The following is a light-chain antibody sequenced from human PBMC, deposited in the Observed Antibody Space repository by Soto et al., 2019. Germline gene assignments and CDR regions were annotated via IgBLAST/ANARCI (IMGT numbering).Light chain of an antibody. CDR3: QQYGSSPGT. CDR1: QSVRDRY. J-gene: IGKJ1*01. V-gene: IGKV3-20*01. CDR2: DTS. Sequence: EVVLRQSPGTLSLSPGERATLSCRASQSVRDRYLAWYQQKPGQAPSLLIYDTSTRATGVPDRFSGSGSGTDFALTNSRVEPEDFAIYFCQQYGSSPGTFGQGTKVEI.